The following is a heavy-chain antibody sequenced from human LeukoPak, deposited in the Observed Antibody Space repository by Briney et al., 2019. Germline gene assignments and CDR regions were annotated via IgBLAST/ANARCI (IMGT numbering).Heavy chain of an antibody. V-gene: IGHV3-30*04. J-gene: IGHJ4*02. D-gene: IGHD2-21*02. CDR2: ISYDGSNK. CDR3: VRTTAYCVVTAIQSNY. CDR1: GFTFSSYA. Sequence: GGSLRLSCAASGFTFSSYAMHWVRQAPGKGLEWVAVISYDGSNKYYADSVKGRFTISRDNSKNTLYLQMNSLRAEDTAVYYCVRTTAYCVVTAIQSNYRGQGTLVTVSS.